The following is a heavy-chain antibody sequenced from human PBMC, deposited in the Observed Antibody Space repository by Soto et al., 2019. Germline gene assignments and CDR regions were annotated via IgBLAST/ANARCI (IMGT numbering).Heavy chain of an antibody. J-gene: IGHJ6*02. CDR3: ARADYYYYGMDV. CDR1: GFTFSSYS. V-gene: IGHV3-21*01. CDR2: ISSSSYI. Sequence: GGSLRLSCAASGFTFSSYSMNWVRQAPGKGLEWVSSISSSSYIYYADSVKGRFTISRDNAKNSLYLQMNSLRAEDTAVYYGARADYYYYGMDVWGQGTTVTVSS.